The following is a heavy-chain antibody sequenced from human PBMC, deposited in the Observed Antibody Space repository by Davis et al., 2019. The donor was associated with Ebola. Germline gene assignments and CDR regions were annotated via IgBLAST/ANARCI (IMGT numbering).Heavy chain of an antibody. CDR2: IYHSGST. D-gene: IGHD5-18*01. CDR1: GGSISSSNW. Sequence: MPSETLSLTCAVPGGSISSSNWWSWVRQSPGKGLEWIGEIYHSGSTNYNPSLKSRVTISVDKSKNQFSLKLSSGTAADTAVYYCARDRGYSYGLDYWGQGTLVTVSS. V-gene: IGHV4-4*02. J-gene: IGHJ4*02. CDR3: ARDRGYSYGLDY.